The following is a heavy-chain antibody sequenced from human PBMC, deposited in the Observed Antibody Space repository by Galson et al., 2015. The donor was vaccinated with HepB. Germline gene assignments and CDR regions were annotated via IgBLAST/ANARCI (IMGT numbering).Heavy chain of an antibody. J-gene: IGHJ4*02. CDR1: GFTFSSYA. V-gene: IGHV3-30*04. CDR3: ARDLTEMATMDY. Sequence: SLRLSCAASGFTFSSYAMHWVRQAPGKGLEWVAVISYDGSNKYYADSVKGRFTISRDNSKNTLYLQMNSLRAEDTAVYYCARDLTEMATMDYWGQGTLVTVSS. D-gene: IGHD5-24*01. CDR2: ISYDGSNK.